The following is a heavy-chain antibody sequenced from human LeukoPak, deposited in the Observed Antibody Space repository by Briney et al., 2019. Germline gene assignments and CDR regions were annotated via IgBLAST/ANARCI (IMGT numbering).Heavy chain of an antibody. CDR2: IYHSGST. CDR3: ARANYSSGPSYYFDY. Sequence: SETLSLTCAVSVGSISSGGYSWRWIRQPRGKGLEWIGYIYHSGSTYYNPSLKSRVTISVDRSKNQSSLKLSSVTAADTAVYYCARANYSSGPSYYFDYWGQGTLVTVSS. J-gene: IGHJ4*02. V-gene: IGHV4-30-2*01. CDR1: VGSISSGGYS. D-gene: IGHD3-22*01.